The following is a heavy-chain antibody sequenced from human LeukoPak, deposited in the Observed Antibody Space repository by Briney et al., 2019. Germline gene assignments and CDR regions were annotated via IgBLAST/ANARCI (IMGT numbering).Heavy chain of an antibody. CDR3: ARDLVPTRGLLDYYYGMDV. CDR1: GFTFSSYW. J-gene: IGHJ6*02. V-gene: IGHV3-7*03. Sequence: GGSLRLSSAASGFTFSSYWMSWVRQAPGKGLEWVANIKQDGSEKYYVDSVKGRFTISRDNAKNSLYLQMNSLRAEDTAVYYCARDLVPTRGLLDYYYGMDVWGQGTTVTVSS. D-gene: IGHD2-8*01. CDR2: IKQDGSEK.